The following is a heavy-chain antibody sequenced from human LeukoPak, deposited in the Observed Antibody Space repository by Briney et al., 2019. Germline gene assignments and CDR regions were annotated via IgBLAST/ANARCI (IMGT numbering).Heavy chain of an antibody. CDR1: GFTFSSYW. J-gene: IGHJ4*02. V-gene: IGHV3-74*01. CDR2: INSDGSST. D-gene: IGHD6-13*01. CDR3: AREVAADCTDFDY. Sequence: GGSLRLSCAASGFTFSSYWMHWVRQAPGKGLVWVSRINSDGSSTSYADSEKGRFTISRDNAKNTLYLQMKSLRAEDTSLYDCAREVAADCTDFDYWGRGTLVSVSS.